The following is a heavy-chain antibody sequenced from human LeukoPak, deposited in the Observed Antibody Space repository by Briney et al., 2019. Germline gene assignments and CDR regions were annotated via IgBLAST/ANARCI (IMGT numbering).Heavy chain of an antibody. Sequence: GGSLRLSCAASGFTFSSYAMSWVRQAPGKGLEWVSAISGSGGSTYYADSVKGRFTISRDNSKNTLYLQMNSLRAEDTAVYYCAKDIAGSIAARRDFWFDPWGQGTLVTVPS. J-gene: IGHJ5*02. V-gene: IGHV3-23*01. CDR2: ISGSGGST. CDR3: AKDIAGSIAARRDFWFDP. D-gene: IGHD6-6*01. CDR1: GFTFSSYA.